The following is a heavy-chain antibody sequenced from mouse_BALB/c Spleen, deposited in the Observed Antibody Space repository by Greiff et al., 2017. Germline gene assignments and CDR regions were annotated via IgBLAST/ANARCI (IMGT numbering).Heavy chain of an antibody. D-gene: IGHD1-1*01. Sequence: VQLQESGAELAKPGASVKMSCKASGYTFTSYWMHWVKQRPGQGLEWIGYINPSTGYTEYNQKFKDKATLTADKSSSTAYMQLSSLTSEDSAVYYCARQDYGSSYAMDYWGQGTSVTVSS. CDR3: ARQDYGSSYAMDY. J-gene: IGHJ4*01. CDR2: INPSTGYT. CDR1: GYTFTSYW. V-gene: IGHV1-7*01.